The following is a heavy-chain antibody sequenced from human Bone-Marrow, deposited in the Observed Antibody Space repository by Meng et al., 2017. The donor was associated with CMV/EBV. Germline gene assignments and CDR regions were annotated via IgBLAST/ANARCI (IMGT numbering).Heavy chain of an antibody. D-gene: IGHD2-15*01. CDR1: GFTFDDSA. V-gene: IGHV3-9*01. CDR3: AKDNGLRSEYYFDY. Sequence: GGSLRLSCAASGFTFDDSAMHWVRQAPGKGLEWVSGISWNSGFIGYADSVKGRFTISRGNAKNSLYLQMNSLRVEDTALYYCAKDNGLRSEYYFDYWGQGTLVTVSS. CDR2: ISWNSGFI. J-gene: IGHJ4*02.